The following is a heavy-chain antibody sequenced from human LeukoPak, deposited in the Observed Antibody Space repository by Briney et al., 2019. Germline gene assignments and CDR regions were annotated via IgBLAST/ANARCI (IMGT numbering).Heavy chain of an antibody. CDR1: GFTFTSYA. CDR2: ISYSGGTT. Sequence: GGSLRLSCASSGFTFTSYAVSWVRQAPGKGLEWVSTISYSGGTTYHTDSVKGRFTISRDISKNTVYLQMNSLKAEDTAVYYCAKTLHPYYDFWSGYPDWGQGTLVTVSS. CDR3: AKTLHPYYDFWSGYPD. J-gene: IGHJ4*02. D-gene: IGHD3-3*01. V-gene: IGHV3-23*01.